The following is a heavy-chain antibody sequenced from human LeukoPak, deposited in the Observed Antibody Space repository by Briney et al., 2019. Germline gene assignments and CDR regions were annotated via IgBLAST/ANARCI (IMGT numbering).Heavy chain of an antibody. J-gene: IGHJ4*02. CDR3: AKAPYDYVWGSYRPFDY. CDR2: ISGSGGST. CDR1: GFTFSSYA. Sequence: PGGSLRLSCAASGFTFSSYAMSWVRQAPGKGLEWVSAISGSGGSTYYADSVKGRFTISRDNSKNTLYLQMNTLRAEDTALYYCAKAPYDYVWGSYRPFDYWGQGTLVTVSS. D-gene: IGHD3-16*02. V-gene: IGHV3-23*01.